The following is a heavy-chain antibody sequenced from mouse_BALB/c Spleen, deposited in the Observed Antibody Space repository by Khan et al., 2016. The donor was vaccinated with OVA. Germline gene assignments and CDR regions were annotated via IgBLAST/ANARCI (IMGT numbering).Heavy chain of an antibody. D-gene: IGHD2-2*01. J-gene: IGHJ3*01. CDR3: ARMGYGGFAY. CDR1: GYTFSSYW. V-gene: IGHV1-9*01. CDR2: IFPGSVST. Sequence: QVQLQQSGGDLMKPGASVKISCKATGYTFSSYWIEWVKQRPGHGLEWIGQIFPGSVSTTYNEKFKGKATFTADTSSNTAYMQLSSLTSEDSAVYYCARMGYGGFAYWGQGTLVTVSA.